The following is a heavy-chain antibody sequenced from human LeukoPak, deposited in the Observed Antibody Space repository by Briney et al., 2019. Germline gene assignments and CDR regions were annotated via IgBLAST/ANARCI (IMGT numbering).Heavy chain of an antibody. CDR3: AREGWDSFDY. Sequence: QVQPQESGPGLVKPSETLSLTCTVSGGSISSYYWSWIRQPPGKGLEWIGYIYYSGSTNYNPSLKSRVTISVDTSKNQFSLKLSSVTAADTAVYYCAREGWDSFDYWGQGTLVTVSS. J-gene: IGHJ4*02. D-gene: IGHD6-19*01. CDR2: IYYSGST. V-gene: IGHV4-59*01. CDR1: GGSISSYY.